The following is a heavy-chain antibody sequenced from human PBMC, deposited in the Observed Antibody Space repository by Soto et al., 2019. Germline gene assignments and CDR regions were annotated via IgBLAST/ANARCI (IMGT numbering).Heavy chain of an antibody. D-gene: IGHD3-3*01. V-gene: IGHV1-69*06. CDR3: NSGSEYDFWSGYL. J-gene: IGHJ4*02. CDR2: IVPMFGTS. CDR1: GGTSTRYA. Sequence: QERLVQSGAEVRKPGSSVKVSCKVTGGTSTRYAINWVRQAPGQGPEWMGGIVPMFGTSKYAQKLQGRVTITADTSTNIAYMELRSLRSEDTAVYYCNSGSEYDFWSGYLWGQGTLVSVSS.